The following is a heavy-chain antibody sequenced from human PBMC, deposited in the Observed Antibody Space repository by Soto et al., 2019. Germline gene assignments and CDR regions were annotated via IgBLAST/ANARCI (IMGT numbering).Heavy chain of an antibody. CDR1: GYTFTSYD. Sequence: QVQLVQSGAEVKKPGASVKVSCKASGYTFTSYDINWVRQATGQGLEWMGWMNPNSGNTGYAQKFQGRVTMTRNTSISTAYMELSSLRSEDTAVYYCARAYCGGDCYSLPHPAFDYWGQGTLVTVSS. CDR3: ARAYCGGDCYSLPHPAFDY. J-gene: IGHJ4*02. D-gene: IGHD2-21*02. CDR2: MNPNSGNT. V-gene: IGHV1-8*01.